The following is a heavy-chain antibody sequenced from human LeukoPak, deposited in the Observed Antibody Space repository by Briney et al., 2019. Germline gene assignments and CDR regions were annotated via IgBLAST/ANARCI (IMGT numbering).Heavy chain of an antibody. J-gene: IGHJ6*02. V-gene: IGHV4-39*07. Sequence: SETLSLTCTVSGGSISGSSYYWGWIRQPPGKGLEWIGSIYYSGSTYYNPSLKSRVTISVDTSRNQFSLKLSSVTAADTAVYYCARNGSGSYYNGYYYGMDVWGQGTTVTVSS. CDR2: IYYSGST. D-gene: IGHD3-10*01. CDR1: GGSISGSSYY. CDR3: ARNGSGSYYNGYYYGMDV.